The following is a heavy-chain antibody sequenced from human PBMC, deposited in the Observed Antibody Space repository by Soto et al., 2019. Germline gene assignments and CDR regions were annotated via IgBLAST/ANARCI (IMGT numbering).Heavy chain of an antibody. J-gene: IGHJ6*02. Sequence: GGSLRLSCAASGFTFSSYAMSWVRQAPGKGLEWVSAISGSGGSTYYADSVKGRFTISRDNSKNTLYLQMNSLRAEDTAVYYCAKDWYYDILTGYKYYYYGMDVWGQGTTVTVS. D-gene: IGHD3-9*01. CDR2: ISGSGGST. V-gene: IGHV3-23*01. CDR1: GFTFSSYA. CDR3: AKDWYYDILTGYKYYYYGMDV.